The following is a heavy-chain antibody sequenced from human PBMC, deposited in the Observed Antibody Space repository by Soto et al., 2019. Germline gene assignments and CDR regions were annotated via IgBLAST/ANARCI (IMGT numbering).Heavy chain of an antibody. CDR1: GGTFSSYA. CDR3: ASPYSSSSSTDYYYGMDV. Sequence: QVQLVQSGAEVKKPGSSVKVSCKASGGTFSSYAISWVRQAPGKGLEWMGGIIPIFGTANYAQKFQGRVTITADESTSTAYMELSSLRSEDTAVYYCASPYSSSSSTDYYYGMDVWGQGTTVTVSS. D-gene: IGHD6-6*01. CDR2: IIPIFGTA. V-gene: IGHV1-69*12. J-gene: IGHJ6*02.